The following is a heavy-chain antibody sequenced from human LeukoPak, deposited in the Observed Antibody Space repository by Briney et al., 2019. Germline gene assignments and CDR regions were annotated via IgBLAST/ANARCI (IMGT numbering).Heavy chain of an antibody. J-gene: IGHJ6*02. V-gene: IGHV4-59*08. CDR3: ARHAERSAVAGTLQPYHYYYGMDV. Sequence: SETLSLTCTVPGSSISSYYWSWIRQPPGKGLEWIGYIYYSGSTNYNPSLKSRVTISVDTSKNQFSLKLSSVTAAATAVYYCARHAERSAVAGTLQPYHYYYGMDVWGQGTTVTVSS. CDR1: GSSISSYY. CDR2: IYYSGST. D-gene: IGHD6-19*01.